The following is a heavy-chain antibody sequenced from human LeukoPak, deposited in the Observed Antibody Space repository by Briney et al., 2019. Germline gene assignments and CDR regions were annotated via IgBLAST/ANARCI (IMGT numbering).Heavy chain of an antibody. CDR2: INWSGGST. CDR3: ARAPITSPFYFDY. D-gene: IGHD2-2*01. V-gene: IGHV3-20*04. CDR1: GFAFDEHG. Sequence: PGGPLRLSCTAFGFAFDEHGMSWVRQVPGRGLEWVAGINWSGGSTGYADPLRGRFTISRDNAKNSLYLQIDRLRAGDTALYYCARAPITSPFYFDYWGQGTLVTVSS. J-gene: IGHJ4*02.